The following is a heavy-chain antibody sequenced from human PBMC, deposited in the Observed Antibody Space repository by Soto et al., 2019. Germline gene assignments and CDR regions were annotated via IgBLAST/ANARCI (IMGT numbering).Heavy chain of an antibody. V-gene: IGHV3-74*01. CDR1: GFTFSSYW. Sequence: GGSLRLSCASSGFTFSSYWMHWVRQAPGKGLVWVSRINSDGSSTSCADSVKGRFTISRDNAKNTLYLQMNSLRAEDTAVYYCARGGSLNWYFDLWGRGTLVTVSS. CDR2: INSDGSST. CDR3: ARGGSLNWYFDL. D-gene: IGHD1-26*01. J-gene: IGHJ2*01.